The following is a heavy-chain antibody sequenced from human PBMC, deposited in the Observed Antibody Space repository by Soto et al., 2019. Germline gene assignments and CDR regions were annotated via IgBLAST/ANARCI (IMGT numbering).Heavy chain of an antibody. V-gene: IGHV3-30*18. CDR1: GFTFSNYG. CDR3: AKEALELPYAMDV. CDR2: ISYDGSNK. D-gene: IGHD1-7*01. J-gene: IGHJ6*02. Sequence: PGGSLRLSCAASGFTFSNYGIHWVRQTPGKGLEWVAVISYDGSNKYYADSVKGRFTISRGNSKNTLDLQMNSLRADDTAIYFCAKEALELPYAMDVWGQGTTVTVSS.